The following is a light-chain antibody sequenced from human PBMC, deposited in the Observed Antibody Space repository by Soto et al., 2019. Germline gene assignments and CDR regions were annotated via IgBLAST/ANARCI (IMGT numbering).Light chain of an antibody. Sequence: EIVLTQSPATLSLSPGERATLSCRASQSVSSYLAWYPQKPGQAPRLLIYDASNMATGIPARFSGSGSGTDFTLTISSLEPEDFAVYYCQQRSNWPITFGQGTRLEIK. V-gene: IGKV3-11*01. CDR2: DAS. J-gene: IGKJ5*01. CDR3: QQRSNWPIT. CDR1: QSVSSY.